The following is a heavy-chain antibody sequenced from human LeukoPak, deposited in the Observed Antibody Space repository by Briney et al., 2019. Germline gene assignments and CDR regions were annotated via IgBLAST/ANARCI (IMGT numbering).Heavy chain of an antibody. D-gene: IGHD4-17*01. J-gene: IGHJ5*02. CDR1: GFSFSSYS. V-gene: IGHV3-48*01. CDR3: AKAFTVTRVYNCLDP. Sequence: QPGGSLRLSCAASGFSFSSYSMNWVRQAPGKGLEWVSYISSSSSTIYYADSVKGRFTISRDNAKNSLYLQMNSLRAEDTAVYYCAKAFTVTRVYNCLDPWGQGTLVTVSS. CDR2: ISSSSSTI.